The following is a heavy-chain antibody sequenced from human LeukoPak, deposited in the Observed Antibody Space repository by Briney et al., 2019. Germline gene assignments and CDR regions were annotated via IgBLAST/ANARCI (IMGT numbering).Heavy chain of an antibody. J-gene: IGHJ5*02. CDR3: AGGVAAAWFDP. V-gene: IGHV1-46*01. D-gene: IGHD6-13*01. Sequence: ASVKVSCKASGYTFTSYYMHWVRQAPGQGLEWMGIINPSGGSTSYAQKFQGRVTMTRDMSTSTVYMELSSLRSEDTAVYYCAGGVAAAWFDPWGQGTLVTVSS. CDR1: GYTFTSYY. CDR2: INPSGGST.